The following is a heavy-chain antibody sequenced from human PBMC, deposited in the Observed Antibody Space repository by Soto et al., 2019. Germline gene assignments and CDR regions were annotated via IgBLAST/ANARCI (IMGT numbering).Heavy chain of an antibody. CDR1: VFTLSDHY. V-gene: IGHV3-72*01. D-gene: IGHD3-22*01. CDR3: VRATYFSDSSGYTRCLDY. CDR2: SRDKPQGYST. J-gene: IGHJ4*02. Sequence: GVALRLSCAGSVFTLSDHYIDWVRQAPGKGLEWVGRSRDKPQGYSTTYAASVKGRFTASRDESKNSAYLQMNSLKTEDTAVYYCVRATYFSDSSGYTRCLDYWGQGTLVTVSS.